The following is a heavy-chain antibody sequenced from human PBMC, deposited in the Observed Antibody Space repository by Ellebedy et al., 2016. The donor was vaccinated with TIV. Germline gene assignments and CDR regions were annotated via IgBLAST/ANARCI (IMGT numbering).Heavy chain of an antibody. Sequence: GESLKISCAASEFTFSNYAMHWVRQAPGKGLDWVASISSDGNNKYYADSVKGRFTMSRDNSKNTLYLQMNSLRPEDTAIYYCARERGFGDNFDNWGQGTMVTVAS. CDR3: ARERGFGDNFDN. CDR1: EFTFSNYA. D-gene: IGHD3-16*01. V-gene: IGHV3-30-3*01. CDR2: ISSDGNNK. J-gene: IGHJ3*02.